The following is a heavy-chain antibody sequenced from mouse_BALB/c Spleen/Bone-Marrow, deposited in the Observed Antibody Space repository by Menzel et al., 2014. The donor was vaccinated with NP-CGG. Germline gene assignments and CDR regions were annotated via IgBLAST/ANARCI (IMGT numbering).Heavy chain of an antibody. CDR1: GFTFSNYG. D-gene: IGHD2-4*01. CDR3: ARGDDYVSWFAY. Sequence: EVQLVESGEGLVQPGGSLKLSCAASGFTFSNYGMSWVRQTPDKRLEFVATINTNGGEIYYPDSVKGRFTISRDNAKNTLYLQMRSLKSGDTAMYYCARGDDYVSWFAYWGQGTLVTVSA. V-gene: IGHV5-6-3*01. CDR2: INTNGGEI. J-gene: IGHJ3*01.